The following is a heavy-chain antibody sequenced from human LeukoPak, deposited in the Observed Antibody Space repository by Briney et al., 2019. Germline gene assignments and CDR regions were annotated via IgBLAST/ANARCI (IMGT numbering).Heavy chain of an antibody. D-gene: IGHD3-22*01. CDR3: ARDERYDSSGYPFDY. CDR1: GYTFTGYF. V-gene: IGHV1-2*02. Sequence: ASVNVSCKASGYTFTGYFIHWVRQAPGQGLEWMGWINPNSGGTNYAQKFQGRVTMTRDTSISTAYMELSRLRSDDTAVYYCARDERYDSSGYPFDYWGQGTLVTVSS. CDR2: INPNSGGT. J-gene: IGHJ4*02.